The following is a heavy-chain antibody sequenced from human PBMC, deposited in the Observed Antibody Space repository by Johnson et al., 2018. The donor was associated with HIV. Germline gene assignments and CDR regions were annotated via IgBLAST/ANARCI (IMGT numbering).Heavy chain of an antibody. D-gene: IGHD1-26*01. J-gene: IGHJ3*02. V-gene: IGHV3-30*04. CDR2: ISYDGSNK. Sequence: QVQLVESGGGLVEPGGSLRLSCAASGFTFSSYAMHWVRQAPGKGLEWVAVISYDGSNKYYADSVKGRFTISRDNSKNTVYLQMISLRAEDTALYYCARDSGAPGNDAFDIWGQGTMVTISS. CDR1: GFTFSSYA. CDR3: ARDSGAPGNDAFDI.